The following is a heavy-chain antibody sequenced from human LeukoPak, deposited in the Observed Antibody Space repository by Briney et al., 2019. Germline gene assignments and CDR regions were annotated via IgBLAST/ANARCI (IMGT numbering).Heavy chain of an antibody. CDR3: AGMLLGVQLLASGYGMDV. CDR2: ISAYNGNT. CDR1: GYTFTSYG. Sequence: ASVKVSCKASGYTFTSYGISWVRQAPGQGLEWMGWISAYNGNTNYAQKLQGRVTMTTDTSTSTAYMELRSLRSDDTAVYYCAGMLLGVQLLASGYGMDVWGQGTTVTVSS. V-gene: IGHV1-18*01. J-gene: IGHJ6*02. D-gene: IGHD2-2*01.